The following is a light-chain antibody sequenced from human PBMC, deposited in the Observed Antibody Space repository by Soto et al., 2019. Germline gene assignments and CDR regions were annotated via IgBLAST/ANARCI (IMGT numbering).Light chain of an antibody. CDR3: SSYAGSDTYV. Sequence: QSALTQPPSASGSPGQSVPISCTGTSSDVGAFNYVSWYQQHPGKAPKLMIYEVTKRPSGVPDRCSGSKSGNTASLTVSGLQAEDEADYYCSSYAGSDTYVFGTGTKLTVL. CDR1: SSDVGAFNY. CDR2: EVT. J-gene: IGLJ1*01. V-gene: IGLV2-8*01.